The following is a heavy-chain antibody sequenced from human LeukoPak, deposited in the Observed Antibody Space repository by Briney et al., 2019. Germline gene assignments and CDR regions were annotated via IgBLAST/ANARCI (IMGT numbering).Heavy chain of an antibody. V-gene: IGHV4-39*07. Sequence: SETLSLTCTVSGGSISSGSYYWSWIRQPPGKGLEWIGEINHSGSTNYNPSLKSRVTISVDTSKNQFSLKLSSVTAADTAVYYCARKARWSGYLDYWGQGTLVTVSS. D-gene: IGHD3-3*01. J-gene: IGHJ4*02. CDR1: GGSISSGSYY. CDR3: ARKARWSGYLDY. CDR2: INHSGST.